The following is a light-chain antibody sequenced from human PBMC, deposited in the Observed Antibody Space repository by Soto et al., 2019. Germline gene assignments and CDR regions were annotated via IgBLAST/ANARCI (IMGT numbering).Light chain of an antibody. CDR2: DVS. V-gene: IGLV2-14*01. Sequence: QSVLTQPASVSGSPGQSITISCTGTSSDVGGYNYVSWYQQHPGKAPKLMIYDVSNRPSGVSNRFSGSKSGNTASLTNSGLQGEDEGDYYCSSYASSSPRVFGGATQGTVL. CDR3: SSYASSSPRV. CDR1: SSDVGGYNY. J-gene: IGLJ2*01.